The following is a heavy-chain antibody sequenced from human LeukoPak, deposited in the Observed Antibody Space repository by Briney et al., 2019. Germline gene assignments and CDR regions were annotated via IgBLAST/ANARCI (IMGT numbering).Heavy chain of an antibody. Sequence: SVKVSCKASGGTFSSYAISWVRQAPGQGLEWMGGIIPILGTANYAQKFQGRVTITADESTSTAYMELSSLRSEDTAVYYCANLPATYYYDSSGYYHDYWGQGTLVTVSS. CDR1: GGTFSSYA. CDR2: IIPILGTA. V-gene: IGHV1-69*13. J-gene: IGHJ4*02. D-gene: IGHD3-22*01. CDR3: ANLPATYYYDSSGYYHDY.